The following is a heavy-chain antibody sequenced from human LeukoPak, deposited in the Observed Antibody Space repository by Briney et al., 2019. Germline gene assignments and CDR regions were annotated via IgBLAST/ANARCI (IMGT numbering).Heavy chain of an antibody. CDR3: AKDFRWSFHY. CDR2: IEHNGASK. V-gene: IGHV3-30*02. J-gene: IGHJ4*02. CDR1: GFNFINNN. Sequence: GSLRLSCAASGFNFINNNMHWVRQAPGQGLEWLAFIEHNGASKKYADSVRGRFTSSRDNSNNMLYLEMNSLRNEDTAVYYCAKDFRWSFHYWGQGTLVTVSS. D-gene: IGHD3-3*01.